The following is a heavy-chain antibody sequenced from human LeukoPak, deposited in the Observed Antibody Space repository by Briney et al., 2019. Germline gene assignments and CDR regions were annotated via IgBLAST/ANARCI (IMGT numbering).Heavy chain of an antibody. CDR3: AKEDGYSSGWYVKGFDY. V-gene: IGHV3-23*01. D-gene: IGHD6-19*01. CDR2: ISGSGGST. J-gene: IGHJ4*02. CDR1: GFTFSSYA. Sequence: GGSLRLSCAASGFTFSSYAMSWVRQAPGKGLERVSAISGSGGSTYYADSVKGRFTISRDNSKNTLYLQMNSLRAEDTAVYYCAKEDGYSSGWYVKGFDYWGQGTLVTVSS.